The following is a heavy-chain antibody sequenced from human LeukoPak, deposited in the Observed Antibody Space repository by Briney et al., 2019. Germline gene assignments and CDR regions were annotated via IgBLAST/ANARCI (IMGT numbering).Heavy chain of an antibody. CDR3: ARQPGMTAKSWYFDL. D-gene: IGHD2-2*01. J-gene: IGHJ2*01. V-gene: IGHV5-51*01. CDR2: IHPGDSHT. Sequence: PGESLKISCEGSGYTFTKYWIGWGREMPGKGLEWMGIIHPGDSHTWSIPSFQGQGTISAEKSISMAYLQCSSLKASDTAMYFCARQPGMTAKSWYFDLWGRGTLVTVSS. CDR1: GYTFTKYW.